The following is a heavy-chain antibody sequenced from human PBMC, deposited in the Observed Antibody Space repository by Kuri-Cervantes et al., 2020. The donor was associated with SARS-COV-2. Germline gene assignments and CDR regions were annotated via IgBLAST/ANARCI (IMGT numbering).Heavy chain of an antibody. CDR1: GGSISSYY. Sequence: SETLSLTCTVSGGSISSYYWSWIRQPPGKGLEWIGYIYYSGSTNYNPSLKSRVTRSVDTSKNQFSLKLSSVTAADTAVYYCARVGEYSSSLDYWGQGTLVTVSS. V-gene: IGHV4-59*01. CDR3: ARVGEYSSSLDY. D-gene: IGHD6-13*01. J-gene: IGHJ4*02. CDR2: IYYSGST.